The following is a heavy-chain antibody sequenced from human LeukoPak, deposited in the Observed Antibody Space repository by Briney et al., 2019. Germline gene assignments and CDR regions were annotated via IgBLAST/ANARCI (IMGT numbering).Heavy chain of an antibody. CDR2: IYYSGST. CDR3: VRHFSLRSGWYSLVGSDCDCYAIDI. Sequence: SETLSLTCTVSGGSISSYYWSWIRQPPGKGLEWIGYIYYSGSTNYNPSLKTRVTVSVDTSKNQFSLKLSSVPAADTAADYSVRHFSLRSGWYSLVGSDCDCYAIDIWGQGTMVTVSS. CDR1: GGSISSYY. J-gene: IGHJ3*02. V-gene: IGHV4-59*08. D-gene: IGHD6-19*01.